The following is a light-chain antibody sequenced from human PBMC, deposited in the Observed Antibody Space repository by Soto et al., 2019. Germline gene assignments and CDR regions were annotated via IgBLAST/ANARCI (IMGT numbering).Light chain of an antibody. CDR2: GAS. CDR1: QYVSNK. J-gene: IGKJ5*01. V-gene: IGKV3-15*01. CDR3: KQYKEWHPFT. Sequence: EIVITQSPATLSVSPGETATLSCRASQYVSNKVAWYQQKPGQAPSLLILGASTRANGVPARFSGSGAGTEFTLSISSLQSEDFAVYYCKQYKEWHPFTFGQGTRLEIK.